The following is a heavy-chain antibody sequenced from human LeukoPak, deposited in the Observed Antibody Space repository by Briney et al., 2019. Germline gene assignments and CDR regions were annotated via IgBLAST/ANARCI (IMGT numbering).Heavy chain of an antibody. CDR3: AREGPPAYDISIGYYSGWFDP. D-gene: IGHD3-9*01. Sequence: GGSLRLSCAASGFTVSSVYMSWVRQAPEKGLEWVAVIYSGGSITYADSVKGRFTISRDNSKNTLYLQMNRLRAEDTAVYYCAREGPPAYDISIGYYSGWFDPRGQGTLVTVSS. J-gene: IGHJ5*02. V-gene: IGHV3-66*01. CDR2: IYSGGSI. CDR1: GFTVSSVY.